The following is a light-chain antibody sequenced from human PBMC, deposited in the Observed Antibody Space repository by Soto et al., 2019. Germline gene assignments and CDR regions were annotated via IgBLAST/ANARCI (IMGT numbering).Light chain of an antibody. J-gene: IGKJ1*01. CDR1: QDIGSW. CDR3: QQYDTYLWT. V-gene: IGKV1-5*01. CDR2: DAS. Sequence: DXQMXQSPSTXXXXXXDXVTVTCRASQDIGSWLAWYQQKAGEAPKLLIFDASSLEDDVPSRFSGSGSGTEFTLSISSLQPDDIATYYCQQYDTYLWTFGQGTKV.